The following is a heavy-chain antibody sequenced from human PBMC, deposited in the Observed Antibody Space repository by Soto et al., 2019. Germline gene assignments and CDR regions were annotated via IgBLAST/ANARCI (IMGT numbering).Heavy chain of an antibody. Sequence: ASVKVSCKSSGYTFINYYVHWLQQAPGQGLEWMGMVNPSGGRTTYPQKFQGRVTMTRDTSTSTVYVELSSLRSDDTAVFYCAREKASTSLLTHYYYAMDVWGQGTTVTVSS. J-gene: IGHJ6*02. CDR1: GYTFINYY. V-gene: IGHV1-46*01. CDR2: VNPSGGRT. CDR3: AREKASTSLLTHYYYAMDV.